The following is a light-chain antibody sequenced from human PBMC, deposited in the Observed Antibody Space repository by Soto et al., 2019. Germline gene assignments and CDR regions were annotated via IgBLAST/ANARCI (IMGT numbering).Light chain of an antibody. V-gene: IGKV1-33*01. CDR2: DAS. J-gene: IGKJ2*01. Sequence: DIQMTQSPSSLSASVGDRVTITCQASQGISDFLNWYQQKPGKAPKLLIYDASNLETGVPSRFSGGGSGTDFTFTISSLQPEDFATYYCQQSYRTPHTFGQGTKLETK. CDR3: QQSYRTPHT. CDR1: QGISDF.